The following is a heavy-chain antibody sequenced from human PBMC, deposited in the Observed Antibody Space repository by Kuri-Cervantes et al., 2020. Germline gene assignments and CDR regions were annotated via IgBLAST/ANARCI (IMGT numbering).Heavy chain of an antibody. CDR2: MNPNSGNT. D-gene: IGHD2-15*01. CDR1: GYTFTSYD. V-gene: IGHV1-8*03. CDR3: ARVRGGYCSGGSCPFDY. Sequence: ASVKVSCKASGYTFTSYDINWVRQATGQGLEWMGWMNPNSGNTGYAQKFQGRVTITRDTSATTAYMAVSSLRSEDTAVYYCARVRGGYCSGGSCPFDYWGQGTLVTVSS. J-gene: IGHJ4*02.